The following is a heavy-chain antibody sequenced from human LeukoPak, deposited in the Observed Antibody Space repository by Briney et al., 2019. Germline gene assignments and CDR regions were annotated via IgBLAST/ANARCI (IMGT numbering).Heavy chain of an antibody. CDR3: ARNKSITADYYYYMDV. CDR1: GGSITSITYH. Sequence: PSQTLSLTCTVSGGSITSITYHWGWIRQPPGKGLEWIGTIYYDGGTYYNPSLKSRVTISVDTSKNHFSLKLASVTAADTAVYYCARNKSITADYYYYMDVWGKGTTVTVSS. V-gene: IGHV4-39*07. CDR2: IYYDGGT. D-gene: IGHD1-20*01. J-gene: IGHJ6*03.